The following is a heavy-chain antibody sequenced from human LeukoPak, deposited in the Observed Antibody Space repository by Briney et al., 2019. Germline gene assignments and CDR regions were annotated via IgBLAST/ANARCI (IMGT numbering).Heavy chain of an antibody. J-gene: IGHJ3*02. CDR3: ARRPLMITFGEPIATPGAFDI. CDR2: IYYSGST. CDR1: GGSISNY. V-gene: IGHV4-59*08. D-gene: IGHD3-16*01. Sequence: TSETLSLTCTVSGGSISNYWNWIRQPAGRGLEWIGRIYYSGSTNYNPSLKSRVTISVDTSKNQFSLKLSSVTAADTAVYYCARRPLMITFGEPIATPGAFDIWGQGTMVTVSS.